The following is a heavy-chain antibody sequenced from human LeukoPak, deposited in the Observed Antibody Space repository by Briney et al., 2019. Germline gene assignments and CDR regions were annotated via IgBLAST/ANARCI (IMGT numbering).Heavy chain of an antibody. CDR1: GYSFTRYF. CDR2: IIPSDGST. J-gene: IGHJ4*02. V-gene: IGHV1-46*01. CDR3: ATRGYSYGGGDY. Sequence: ASVKVSCKASGYSFTRYFIHWVRHAPGQGLKWMGIIIPSDGSTSYAQKFQGRVTMTRDTSTSSVYMELSSLRSEDTAVYYCATRGYSYGGGDYWGQGTLVTVSS. D-gene: IGHD5-18*01.